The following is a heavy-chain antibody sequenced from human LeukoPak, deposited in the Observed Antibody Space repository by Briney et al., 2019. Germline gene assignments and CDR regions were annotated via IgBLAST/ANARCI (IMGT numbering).Heavy chain of an antibody. CDR2: IKQDRSEK. Sequence: GGSLRLSCAASGFTFSSYWMSWVRQAPGKGLEWVANIKQDRSEKYYVDSVKGRFTISRDNAKNSLYLQMNSLRAEDTAVYYCASDAAVAGTQDLDYWGQGTLVTVSS. CDR1: GFTFSSYW. D-gene: IGHD6-19*01. CDR3: ASDAAVAGTQDLDY. J-gene: IGHJ4*02. V-gene: IGHV3-7*01.